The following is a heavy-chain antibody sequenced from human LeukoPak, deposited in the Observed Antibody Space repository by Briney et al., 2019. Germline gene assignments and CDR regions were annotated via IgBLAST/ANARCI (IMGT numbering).Heavy chain of an antibody. Sequence: SETLSLTCTVSAGSISSSNWWSWVRQPPGKGLEWIGEIYHSGSTNYNPSLKSRVTISVDKSTNQFSLKLSSVTAADTAVYYCAILRIAAAGTGIPAFDIWGQGTMVTVSS. CDR1: AGSISSSNW. D-gene: IGHD6-13*01. J-gene: IGHJ3*02. CDR2: IYHSGST. V-gene: IGHV4-4*02. CDR3: AILRIAAAGTGIPAFDI.